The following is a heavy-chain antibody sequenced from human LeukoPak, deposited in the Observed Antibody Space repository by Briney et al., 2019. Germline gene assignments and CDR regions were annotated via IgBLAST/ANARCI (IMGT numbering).Heavy chain of an antibody. CDR3: ARDRGYSDPLLHDY. Sequence: GGSLRLSCAASGLTFSSYSMNWVRQAPGKGLEWVSSISSSSSYIYYADSVKGRFTISRDNAKNSLYLQMNSLRAEDTAVYYCARDRGYSDPLLHDYWGQGTLVTVSS. CDR1: GLTFSSYS. V-gene: IGHV3-21*01. CDR2: ISSSSSYI. D-gene: IGHD6-13*01. J-gene: IGHJ4*02.